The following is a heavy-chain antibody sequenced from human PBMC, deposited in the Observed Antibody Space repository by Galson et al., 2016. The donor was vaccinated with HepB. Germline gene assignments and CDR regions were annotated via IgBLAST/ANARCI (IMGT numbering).Heavy chain of an antibody. J-gene: IGHJ6*02. CDR2: TSYSGRS. CDR3: ARVVLASTTDIIRGVVSTRRDYYGMDV. CDR1: GGAITSGNYY. D-gene: IGHD3-10*01. V-gene: IGHV4-31*01. Sequence: TLSLTCSVSGGAITSGNYYWNWIRQHPGRGLEWIGHTSYSGRSDYSASLRSQVIISPDTSKNQFSLLLTSVTAADTAVYYCARVVLASTTDIIRGVVSTRRDYYGMDVWGQGITVTVSS.